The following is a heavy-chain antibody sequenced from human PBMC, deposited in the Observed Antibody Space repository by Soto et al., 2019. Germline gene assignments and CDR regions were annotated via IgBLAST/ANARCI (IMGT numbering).Heavy chain of an antibody. CDR3: AKDRCSGGSCYGIYYYYYGMDV. Sequence: PGGSLRLSCAPSGFTLPGYSMNWVRQAPGKGLEWVSYISSSSDTIYYADSVKGRFTISRDNSKNTLYLQMNSLRAEDTAVYYCAKDRCSGGSCYGIYYYYYGMDVWGQGTTVTVSS. V-gene: IGHV3-48*01. CDR1: GFTLPGYS. J-gene: IGHJ6*02. D-gene: IGHD2-15*01. CDR2: ISSSSDTI.